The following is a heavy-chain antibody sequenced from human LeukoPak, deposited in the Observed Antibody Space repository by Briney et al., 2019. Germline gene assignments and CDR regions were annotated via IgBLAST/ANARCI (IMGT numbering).Heavy chain of an antibody. CDR1: GGSISSSSYY. J-gene: IGHJ3*02. Sequence: TSETLSLTCTVSGGSISSSSYYWGWIRQPPGKGLEWIGSIYYSGSTYYNPSLKSRVTISVDTSKNQFSLKLSSVTAADTAVYYCARDRRRWLHPAAFDIWGQGTMVTVSS. D-gene: IGHD5-24*01. V-gene: IGHV4-39*07. CDR2: IYYSGST. CDR3: ARDRRRWLHPAAFDI.